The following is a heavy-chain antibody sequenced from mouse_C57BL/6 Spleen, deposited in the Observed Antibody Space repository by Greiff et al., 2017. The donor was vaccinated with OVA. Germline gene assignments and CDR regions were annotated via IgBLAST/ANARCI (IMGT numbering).Heavy chain of an antibody. Sequence: QVQLQQSGAELARPGASVKLSCKASGYTFTSYGISWVKQRTGQGLEWIGEIYPRSGNTYYNEKFKGKATLTADKSSSTAYMELRSLTSEDSAVYFCARGPYYDYDGVYFDVWGTGTTVTVSS. CDR3: ARGPYYDYDGVYFDV. V-gene: IGHV1-81*01. CDR2: IYPRSGNT. CDR1: GYTFTSYG. J-gene: IGHJ1*03. D-gene: IGHD2-4*01.